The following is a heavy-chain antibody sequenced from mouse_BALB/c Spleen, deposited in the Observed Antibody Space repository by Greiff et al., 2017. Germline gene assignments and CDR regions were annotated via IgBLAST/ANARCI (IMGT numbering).Heavy chain of an antibody. CDR1: GYTFTSYY. J-gene: IGHJ2*01. Sequence: VQLQESGPELVKPGASVRISCKASGYTFTSYYIHWVKQRPGQGLEWIGWIYPGNVNTKYNEKFKGKATLTADKSSSTAYMQLSSLTSEDSAVYFCARRVYGNFYYFDYWGQGTTLTVSS. V-gene: IGHV1S56*01. D-gene: IGHD2-1*01. CDR3: ARRVYGNFYYFDY. CDR2: IYPGNVNT.